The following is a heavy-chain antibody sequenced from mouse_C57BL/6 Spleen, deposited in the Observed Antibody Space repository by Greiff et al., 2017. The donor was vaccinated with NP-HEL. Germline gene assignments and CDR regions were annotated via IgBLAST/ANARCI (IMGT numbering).Heavy chain of an antibody. J-gene: IGHJ4*01. CDR2: IDPETGGT. CDR1: GYTFTDYE. V-gene: IGHV1-15*01. Sequence: VQLQQSGAELVRPGASVTLSCKASGYTFTDYEMHWVKQTPVHGLEWIGAIDPETGGTAYNQKFKGKAILTADKSSSTAYMELRSLTSEDSAVYYCTREGGIHAMDYWGQGTSVTVSS. CDR3: TREGGIHAMDY.